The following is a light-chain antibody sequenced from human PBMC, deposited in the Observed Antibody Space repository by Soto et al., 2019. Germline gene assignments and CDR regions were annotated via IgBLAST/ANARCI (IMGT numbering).Light chain of an antibody. CDR1: QSVGSS. V-gene: IGKV3D-15*01. CDR3: QQYSNRYT. J-gene: IGKJ2*01. Sequence: EIVMTQSPATLSVSPGERATLSCRASQSVGSSLAWYQHKPGQAPRLLIYGASIRATGIPGRFSGSGSGTEFTHTISSLQSEDFAAYYCQQYSNRYTFGQGTKLEIK. CDR2: GAS.